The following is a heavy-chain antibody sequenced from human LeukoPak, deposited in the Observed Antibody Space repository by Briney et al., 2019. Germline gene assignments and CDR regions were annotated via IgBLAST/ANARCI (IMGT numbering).Heavy chain of an antibody. J-gene: IGHJ4*02. CDR2: LSGRGANT. CDR3: AKVASLCTSTSCVRGGFDY. D-gene: IGHD2-2*01. V-gene: IGHV3-23*01. CDR1: GFTFSSYA. Sequence: GGSVRLSCAASGFTFSSYAMSWARQAPGEGVEGGADLSGRGANTYYGDSVKGRFTISRDNAKNTLYLQMNSLRAEDTAKYYCAKVASLCTSTSCVRGGFDYWGQGTLVTVSS.